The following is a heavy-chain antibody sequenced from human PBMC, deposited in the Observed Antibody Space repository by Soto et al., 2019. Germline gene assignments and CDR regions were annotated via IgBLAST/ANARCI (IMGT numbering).Heavy chain of an antibody. CDR3: ATVYRELQDDAFDI. J-gene: IGHJ3*02. CDR1: GYTLTELS. CDR2: FDPEDGET. V-gene: IGHV1-24*01. Sequence: ASVKVSCKVSGYTLTELSMHWVRQAPGKGLEWMGGFDPEDGETIYAQKFQGRVTMTEDTSTDTAYMELSSLRSEDTAVYYCATVYRELQDDAFDIWGQGTMVTVSS. D-gene: IGHD3-10*01.